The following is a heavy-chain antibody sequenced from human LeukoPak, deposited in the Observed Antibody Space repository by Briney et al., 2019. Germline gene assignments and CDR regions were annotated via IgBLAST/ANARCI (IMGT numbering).Heavy chain of an antibody. CDR3: ARDLRPANL. Sequence: GASVRLSCKASGYTFTEHFIHWVRQAPGQGLQYMGWIHPASANTVYAQMFHGRVTLTRDTPATTTYMELSGLRSDDTAVYYCARDLRPANLWGQGTLVTVSS. V-gene: IGHV1-2*02. CDR1: GYTFTEHF. CDR2: IHPASANT. D-gene: IGHD1-7*01. J-gene: IGHJ1*01.